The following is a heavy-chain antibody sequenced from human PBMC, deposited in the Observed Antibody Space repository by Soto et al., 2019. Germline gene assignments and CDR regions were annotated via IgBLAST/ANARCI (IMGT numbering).Heavy chain of an antibody. J-gene: IGHJ6*02. CDR2: IVPIFGTT. CDR1: GGTFSNYA. D-gene: IGHD6-19*01. V-gene: IGHV1-69*12. CDR3: ARVEAVAGLYNYHGLDV. Sequence: QVQLVQSGAEVKKPGSSVKVSCKVSGGTFSNYAIAWVRLAPGHGLEWMGGIVPIFGTTYYPQKFQGRATIIADDSTTTAYLEMSSLRSEDTAIYYCARVEAVAGLYNYHGLDVWGQGTAVTVSS.